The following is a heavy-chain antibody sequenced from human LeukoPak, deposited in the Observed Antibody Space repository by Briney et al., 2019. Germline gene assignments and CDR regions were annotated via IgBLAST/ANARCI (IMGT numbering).Heavy chain of an antibody. CDR2: ISSGGSTI. CDR3: AGYCSGGSCNAAGY. J-gene: IGHJ4*02. CDR1: GFTFSDYY. D-gene: IGHD2-15*01. V-gene: IGHV3-11*01. Sequence: PGGSLRLSCAASGFTFSDYYMRWICQAPGKGLEWVSYISSGGSTIYYADSVKGRFTTSRDNARNSLYLQMNSLRAEDTAVYYCAGYCSGGSCNAAGYWGQGTLVTVSS.